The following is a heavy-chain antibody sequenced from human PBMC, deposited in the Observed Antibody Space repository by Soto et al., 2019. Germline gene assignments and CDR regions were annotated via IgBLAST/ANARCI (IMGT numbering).Heavy chain of an antibody. CDR2: IKGDGSDT. D-gene: IGHD1-1*01. J-gene: IGHJ4*02. Sequence: EVQLVESGGGLVQPGGSLRLSCAASGFTFSSSRMHWVRQVPGKGLVWVSHIKGDGSDTSYAESVKGRFTVSRDNAKDTLYLQMNNLRAEDTALYYCSTLGGPHLESRDYWGQGTPVTVSS. V-gene: IGHV3-74*01. CDR3: STLGGPHLESRDY. CDR1: GFTFSSSR.